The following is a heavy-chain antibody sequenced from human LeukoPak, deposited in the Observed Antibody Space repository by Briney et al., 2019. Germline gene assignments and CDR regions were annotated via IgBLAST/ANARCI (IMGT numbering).Heavy chain of an antibody. Sequence: SETLSLTCTASGGSINSYFWSWIRQPPGKGLEWIGYIYYSGSTNYNPSLKSRVTISVDTSKNQFSLKLSSVTAADTAVYYCARKSSSGWYFDYWGQGTLVTVSS. J-gene: IGHJ4*02. D-gene: IGHD6-19*01. CDR3: ARKSSSGWYFDY. CDR2: IYYSGST. V-gene: IGHV4-59*01. CDR1: GGSINSYF.